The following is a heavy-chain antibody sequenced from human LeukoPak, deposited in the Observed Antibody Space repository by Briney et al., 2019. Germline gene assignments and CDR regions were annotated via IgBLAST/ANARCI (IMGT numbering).Heavy chain of an antibody. J-gene: IGHJ6*02. CDR2: ISGSGGST. CDR3: AKDLGRGDYYYYGMDV. CDR1: GFTFSSYA. V-gene: IGHV3-23*01. Sequence: GGSLRLSCAASGFTFSSYAMSWVRQAPGKGLEWVSAISGSGGSTYYADSVKGRFTISRDNSKNTLYLQMNSLRAEDTAVYYCAKDLGRGDYYYYGMDVWGQGTTVTVSS.